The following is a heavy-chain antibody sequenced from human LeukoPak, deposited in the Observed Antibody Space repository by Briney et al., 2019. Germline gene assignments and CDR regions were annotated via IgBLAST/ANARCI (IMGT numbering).Heavy chain of an antibody. CDR3: ARGMSGGYSYGFIDYYYYYMDV. V-gene: IGHV3-7*01. CDR1: GFTFSSYW. Sequence: GGSLRLSCAASGFTFSSYWMSWVRQAPGKGLEWVANIKQDGSEKYNVDSVKGRFIISRDNAKNSLYLQMNSLRAEDTAVYYCARGMSGGYSYGFIDYYYYYMDVWGKGTTVTVSS. J-gene: IGHJ6*03. CDR2: IKQDGSEK. D-gene: IGHD5-18*01.